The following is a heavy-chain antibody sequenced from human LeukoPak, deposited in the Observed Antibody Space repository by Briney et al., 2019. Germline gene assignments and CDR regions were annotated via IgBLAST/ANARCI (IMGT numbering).Heavy chain of an antibody. CDR1: GFTFRSYG. Sequence: GGSLRLSCAASGFTFRSYGMSWVRQAPGKGLEWVSAISGSGGSTYYADSVKGRFTISRDNSKNTLYLQMNSLRAEDTAVYYCARPRSSYYYGSGSYYNYWGQGTLVTVSS. CDR3: ARPRSSYYYGSGSYYNY. D-gene: IGHD3-10*01. V-gene: IGHV3-23*01. CDR2: ISGSGGST. J-gene: IGHJ4*02.